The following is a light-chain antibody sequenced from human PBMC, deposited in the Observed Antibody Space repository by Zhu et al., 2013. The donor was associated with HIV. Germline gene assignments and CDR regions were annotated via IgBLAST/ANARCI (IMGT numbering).Light chain of an antibody. V-gene: IGKV3-20*01. CDR3: QQYNNWPPLT. J-gene: IGKJ4*01. Sequence: EIVLTQSPGTLSLSPGERATLSCRASQSVSSNYLAWYQHKPGQAPRLLIYATSSRATGIPDRFSGSGSGTEFTLTISSLQSDDFALYYCQQYNNWPPLTFGGGTKVEIK. CDR2: ATS. CDR1: QSVSSNY.